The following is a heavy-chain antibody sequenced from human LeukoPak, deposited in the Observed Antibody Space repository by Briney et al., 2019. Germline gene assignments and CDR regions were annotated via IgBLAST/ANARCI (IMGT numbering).Heavy chain of an antibody. D-gene: IGHD7-27*01. V-gene: IGHV3-7*01. CDR1: GFTFRRHW. Sequence: GGSLRLSCAAAGFTFRRHWMSWVRQTKGKGLECVAKIKEDGSEKHYVDSVKGRFTISRDNAKNSLYLQMNSLRAEDTAVYYCARDYTGGWNDYWGQGTLVTVST. J-gene: IGHJ4*02. CDR3: ARDYTGGWNDY. CDR2: IKEDGSEK.